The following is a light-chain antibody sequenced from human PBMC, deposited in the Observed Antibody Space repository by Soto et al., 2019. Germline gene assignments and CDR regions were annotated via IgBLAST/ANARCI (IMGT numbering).Light chain of an antibody. Sequence: QSALTQPASVSGSPGQSITISCTGTSSDVGAYNYVSWFQQHPGKAPKLMIYEVSNRPSGISSRFSGSKSGNTASLTISGLHAEDDADYYCSSYTSTSTLVFGGGTKLTVL. CDR2: EVS. J-gene: IGLJ2*01. V-gene: IGLV2-14*01. CDR1: SSDVGAYNY. CDR3: SSYTSTSTLV.